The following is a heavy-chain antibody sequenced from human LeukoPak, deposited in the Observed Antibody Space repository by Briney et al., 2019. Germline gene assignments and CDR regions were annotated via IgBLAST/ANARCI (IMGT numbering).Heavy chain of an antibody. D-gene: IGHD5-12*01. CDR2: ISSSGSTI. CDR3: AVSGYDLGIIVY. J-gene: IGHJ4*02. V-gene: IGHV3-11*01. CDR1: GYTYCLYY. Sequence: GGSLRLPCAPSGYTYCLYYMICIREAREEALVGVTYISSSGSTIYYADSVKGRFTISRDNAKNSLYLQMNSLRAEDTAVYYCAVSGYDLGIIVYWGQGTLVTVSS.